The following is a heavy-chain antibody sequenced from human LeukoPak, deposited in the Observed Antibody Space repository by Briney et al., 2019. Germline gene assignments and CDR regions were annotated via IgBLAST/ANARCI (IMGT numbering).Heavy chain of an antibody. CDR1: GFTFSSSA. V-gene: IGHV3-30-3*01. CDR3: ARDGYGLDTPMVSTIFDY. CDR2: ISYDGSNK. J-gene: IGHJ4*02. D-gene: IGHD5-18*01. Sequence: PGGSLRLSCAASGFTFSSSAMHWARQAPGKGLEWVAVISYDGSNKYYAGSVKGRFTISRDNSKNTLYLQMNSLGAEDTAVYYCARDGYGLDTPMVSTIFDYWGQGTLVTVSS.